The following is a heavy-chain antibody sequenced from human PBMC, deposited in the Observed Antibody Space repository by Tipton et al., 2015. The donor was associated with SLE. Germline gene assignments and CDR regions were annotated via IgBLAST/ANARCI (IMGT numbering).Heavy chain of an antibody. CDR1: GGSFSGYY. J-gene: IGHJ4*02. V-gene: IGHV4-34*01. CDR3: ARDGGSSWYPFDY. CDR2: INHSGST. D-gene: IGHD6-13*01. Sequence: TLSLTCAVYGGSFSGYYWSWIRQPPGKGLEWIGEINHSGSTNYNPSLKSRVTISVDKSKNQFSLKLSSVTAADTAVYYCARDGGSSWYPFDYWGQGTLVTVSS.